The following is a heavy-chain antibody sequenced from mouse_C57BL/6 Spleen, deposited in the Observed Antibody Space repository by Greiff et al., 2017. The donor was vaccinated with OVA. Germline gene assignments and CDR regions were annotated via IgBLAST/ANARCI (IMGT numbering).Heavy chain of an antibody. D-gene: IGHD3-1*01. Sequence: VKLQQPGAELVRPGTSVKLSCKASGFTFTSYWMHWVKQRPGQGLEWIGGIDPADSYTNYNQKFKGKATLTVDTSSSTAYMQLSSLTSEDSAVYYCARDAALATFWLGDWGQGTLVTVA. CDR2: IDPADSYT. CDR3: ARDAALATFWLGD. J-gene: IGHJ3*01. V-gene: IGHV1-59*01. CDR1: GFTFTSYW.